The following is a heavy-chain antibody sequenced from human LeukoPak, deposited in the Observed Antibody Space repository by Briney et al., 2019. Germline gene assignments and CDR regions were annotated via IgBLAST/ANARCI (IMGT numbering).Heavy chain of an antibody. CDR2: IYYSGST. J-gene: IGHJ4*02. CDR3: ARATVTIADGFDY. Sequence: PSETLSLTCTVSGGSISSYYWSWIRQPPGKGLEWIGYIYYSGSTYYNPSLKSRVTISVDTSKNQFSLKLSSVTAADTAVYYCARATVTIADGFDYWGQGTLVTVSS. CDR1: GGSISSYY. V-gene: IGHV4-59*08. D-gene: IGHD4-17*01.